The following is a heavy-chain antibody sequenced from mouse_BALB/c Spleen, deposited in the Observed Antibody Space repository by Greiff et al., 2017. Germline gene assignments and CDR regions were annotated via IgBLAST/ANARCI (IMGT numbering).Heavy chain of an antibody. Sequence: VQLQQSGPSLVKPSQTLSLTCSVTGDSITSGYWNWIRKFPGNKLEYMGYISYSGSTYYNPSLKSRISITRDTSKNQYYLQLNSVTTEDTATYYCARIYYDYDVDYAMDYWGQGTSVTVSS. CDR3: ARIYYDYDVDYAMDY. V-gene: IGHV3-8*02. D-gene: IGHD2-4*01. J-gene: IGHJ4*01. CDR2: ISYSGST. CDR1: GDSITSGY.